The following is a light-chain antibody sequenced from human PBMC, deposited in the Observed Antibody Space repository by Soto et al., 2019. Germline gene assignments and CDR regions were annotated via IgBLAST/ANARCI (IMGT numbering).Light chain of an antibody. V-gene: IGKV4-1*01. J-gene: IGKJ2*02. CDR2: WAS. CDR3: QQYYSTPRT. Sequence: DIVMTQSPDSLAVSLGERATFNCKSSQSLLYSSNIKNYLAWYQQKPGQPPKLLIYWASTRVSGVPDRFSGSGSGTDFTLTISSLQAEDVAVYSCQQYYSTPRTFGQGTKLEIK. CDR1: QSLLYSSNIKNY.